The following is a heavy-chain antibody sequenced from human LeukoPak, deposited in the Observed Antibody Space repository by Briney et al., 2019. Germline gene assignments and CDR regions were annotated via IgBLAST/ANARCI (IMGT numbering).Heavy chain of an antibody. Sequence: QTLTLTWTFSGXSLSTSGVCVSWIRQPPGKALEWLARIDWADDRYYSTSLKTRLTISKDTSKNQVVLTLTNVDPVDTATYYCARIVRGDATFLFDYWGQGTLVTVSS. D-gene: IGHD2/OR15-2a*01. CDR2: IDWADDR. CDR3: ARIVRGDATFLFDY. J-gene: IGHJ4*02. V-gene: IGHV2-70*11. CDR1: GXSLSTSGVC.